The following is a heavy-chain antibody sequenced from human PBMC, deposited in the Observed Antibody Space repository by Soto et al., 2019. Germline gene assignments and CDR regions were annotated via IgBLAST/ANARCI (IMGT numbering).Heavy chain of an antibody. CDR1: GVSVRSGGH. D-gene: IGHD3-10*01. CDR2: IHYSGST. V-gene: IGHV4-31*03. CDR3: ARGGDGHRGFDP. J-gene: IGHJ5*02. Sequence: QVQLQEAGPGLVKPSQDLSLTCIVSGVSVRSGGHWSWIRQHPGKGLEWIGYIHYSGSTYYNSSLKNRVSISLDTSKNQFSLKRTSVTVAYQAVYYCARGGDGHRGFDPWGQGTLVTVSS.